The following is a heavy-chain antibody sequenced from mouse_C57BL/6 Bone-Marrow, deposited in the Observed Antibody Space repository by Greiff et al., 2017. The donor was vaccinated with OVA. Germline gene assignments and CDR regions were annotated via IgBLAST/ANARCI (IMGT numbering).Heavy chain of an antibody. CDR2: ISYDGSN. Sequence: EVKLMESGPGLVKPSQSLSLTCSVTGYSITSGYYWNWIRQFPGNKLEWMGYISYDGSNNYNPSLKNRISITRDTSKNQFFLKLNSVTTEDTATYYCAKALPRGFAYWGQGTLVTVSA. J-gene: IGHJ3*01. D-gene: IGHD2-1*01. V-gene: IGHV3-6*01. CDR1: GYSITSGYY. CDR3: AKALPRGFAY.